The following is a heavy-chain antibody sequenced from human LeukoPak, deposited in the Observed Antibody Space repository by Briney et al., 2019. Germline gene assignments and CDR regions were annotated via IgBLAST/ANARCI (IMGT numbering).Heavy chain of an antibody. CDR1: GGTFSSYA. CDR3: ARDLPLGSGYDLGY. Sequence: GASVKVSCKASGGTFSSYAISWVRQAPGQGLEWMGRIIPILGIANYAQKFQGRVTITADKSTSTAYMELSSLRSEDTAVYYCARDLPLGSGYDLGYWGQGTLVTVSS. CDR2: IIPILGIA. D-gene: IGHD5-12*01. J-gene: IGHJ4*02. V-gene: IGHV1-69*04.